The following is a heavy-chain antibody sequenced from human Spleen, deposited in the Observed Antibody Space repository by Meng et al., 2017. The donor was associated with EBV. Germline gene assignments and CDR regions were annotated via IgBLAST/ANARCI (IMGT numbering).Heavy chain of an antibody. Sequence: QGQPQESGRGLIKPPGTLSLTCDVSGGSISSNNWWSWVRQPPGKGLEWIGEIYHSGSTNYNASLKSRVIISVDKSKNQFSLKLSSVTAADTAVYYCARVGYFYGARYYFDYWGQGTLVTVSS. D-gene: IGHD4/OR15-4a*01. J-gene: IGHJ4*02. V-gene: IGHV4-4*03. CDR3: ARVGYFYGARYYFDY. CDR1: GGSISSNNW. CDR2: IYHSGST.